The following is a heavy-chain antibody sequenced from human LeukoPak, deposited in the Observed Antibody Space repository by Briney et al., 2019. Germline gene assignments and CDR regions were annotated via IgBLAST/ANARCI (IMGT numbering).Heavy chain of an antibody. D-gene: IGHD3-9*01. CDR3: ARDYNPYYDILTGYYAFDI. Sequence: ASVKVSCKASGYTFTSYGISWVRQAPGQGLERMGWISAYNGNTNYAQKLQGRVTMTTDTSTSTAYMELRSLRSDDTAVYYCARDYNPYYDILTGYYAFDIWGQGTMVTVSS. J-gene: IGHJ3*02. CDR1: GYTFTSYG. CDR2: ISAYNGNT. V-gene: IGHV1-18*01.